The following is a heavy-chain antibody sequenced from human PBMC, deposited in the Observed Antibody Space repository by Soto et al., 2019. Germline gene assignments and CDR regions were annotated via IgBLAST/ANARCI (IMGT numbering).Heavy chain of an antibody. Sequence: GGSLRLSCAASGFTFISYGMHWVRQAPGKGLEWISYISGSSSTIYYADSVKGRFTISRDNAKNSLYLQMDSLRDEDTAVYYCARADYPNYYYYGMDVWGQGTTVTVSS. J-gene: IGHJ6*02. D-gene: IGHD4-17*01. CDR1: GFTFISYG. CDR2: ISGSSSTI. V-gene: IGHV3-48*02. CDR3: ARADYPNYYYYGMDV.